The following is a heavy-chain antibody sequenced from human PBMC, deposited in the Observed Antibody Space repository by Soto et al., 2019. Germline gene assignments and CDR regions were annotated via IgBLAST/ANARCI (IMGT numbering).Heavy chain of an antibody. D-gene: IGHD3-22*01. V-gene: IGHV3-43*01. CDR2: ISWDGGST. CDR3: AKAYDSSGYSMDY. Sequence: EVQLVESGGVVVQPGGSLRLSCAASGFTFDDYTMHWVRQAPGKGLECVSLISWDGGSTYYADSVKGRFTISRDNSKNSLYLQINSLRTEDTALYYCAKAYDSSGYSMDYWGQGTLVTVSS. J-gene: IGHJ4*02. CDR1: GFTFDDYT.